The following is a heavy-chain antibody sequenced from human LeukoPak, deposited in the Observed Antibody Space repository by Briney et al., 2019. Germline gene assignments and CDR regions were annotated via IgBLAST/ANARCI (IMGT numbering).Heavy chain of an antibody. V-gene: IGHV2-5*08. Sequence: TLSLTCTVSSGSISSGDYYWNWIRQPPGKALEWLALISWDDDKRYSPSLKNRLTITKDTSKNQVVLTMTNVDPVDTATYYCAHKYISGYYYFDYWGQGTLVTVSS. J-gene: IGHJ4*02. CDR1: SGSISSGDYY. CDR3: AHKYISGYYYFDY. D-gene: IGHD3-22*01. CDR2: ISWDDDK.